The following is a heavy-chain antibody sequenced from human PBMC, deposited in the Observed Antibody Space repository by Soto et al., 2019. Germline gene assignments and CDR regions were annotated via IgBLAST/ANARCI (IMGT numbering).Heavy chain of an antibody. CDR1: GFTFSNAW. V-gene: IGHV3-15*01. D-gene: IGHD4-4*01. Sequence: GGSLRLSCAASGFTFSNAWMSWVRQAPGKGLEWVGRIKSKTDGGTTDYAAPVKGRFTISRDDSKNTLYLQMNSLKTEDTAVYYCTTDQGSNYYYYYGMDVGGQGTTVTVSS. CDR2: IKSKTDGGTT. CDR3: TTDQGSNYYYYYGMDV. J-gene: IGHJ6*02.